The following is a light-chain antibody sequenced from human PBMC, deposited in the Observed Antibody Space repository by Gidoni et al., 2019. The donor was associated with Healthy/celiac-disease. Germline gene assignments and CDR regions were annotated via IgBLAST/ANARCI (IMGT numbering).Light chain of an antibody. CDR3: QQYYTSPRT. CDR1: RSVLYSSNNKNY. CDR2: WAS. J-gene: IGKJ2*01. Sequence: DIVMTQSPDSLAVSLGERATINCKSSRSVLYSSNNKNYLAWYHQKPGQPPNLLIYWASTRESGVPDRFSGSGSGTDFTLTISSLQAEDVAVYYCQQYYTSPRTFGQGTKLEIK. V-gene: IGKV4-1*01.